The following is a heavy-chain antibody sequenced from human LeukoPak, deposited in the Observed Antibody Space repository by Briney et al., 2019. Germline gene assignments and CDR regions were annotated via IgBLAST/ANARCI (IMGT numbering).Heavy chain of an antibody. J-gene: IGHJ4*02. D-gene: IGHD5-18*01. Sequence: PSETLSLTCTVSGGSISSYYWSWIRQPPGKGLEWIGYIYYGGSTNYNPSLKSRVTISVDTSKNQFSLKLSSVTAADTAVYYCAREMGIQLWLPYFDYWGQGTLVTVSS. CDR2: IYYGGST. CDR3: AREMGIQLWLPYFDY. V-gene: IGHV4-59*01. CDR1: GGSISSYY.